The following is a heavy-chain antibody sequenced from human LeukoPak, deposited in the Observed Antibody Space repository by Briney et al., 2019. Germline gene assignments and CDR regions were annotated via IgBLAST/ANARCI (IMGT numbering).Heavy chain of an antibody. V-gene: IGHV4-34*01. CDR3: ARQHYYDTSGYYSY. Sequence: PSETLSLTCAVYGGSFSGYYWSWIRQPPGKGLEWIGEINHSGSTNYNPSLKSRVTISVDTSKNQFSLKLSSVTATDTAVYYCARQHYYDTSGYYSYWGQGTLVTVSS. D-gene: IGHD3-22*01. CDR1: GGSFSGYY. CDR2: INHSGST. J-gene: IGHJ4*02.